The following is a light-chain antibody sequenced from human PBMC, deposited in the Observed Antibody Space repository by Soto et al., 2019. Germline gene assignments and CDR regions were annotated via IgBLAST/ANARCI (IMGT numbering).Light chain of an antibody. Sequence: QSALTQPASVSGSPGQSITISCTGTSSDVGGYHYVSWYQHHPGKAPKLLIYEVSNRPSGVSNRFSGSKSGNTASLSISGLQPEDEADYYCSSYKDSSTLVIFGGGTKLTVL. V-gene: IGLV2-14*01. J-gene: IGLJ2*01. CDR1: SSDVGGYHY. CDR3: SSYKDSSTLVI. CDR2: EVS.